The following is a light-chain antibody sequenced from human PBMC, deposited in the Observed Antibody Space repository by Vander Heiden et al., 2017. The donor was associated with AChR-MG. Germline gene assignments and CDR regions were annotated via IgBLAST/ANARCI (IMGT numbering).Light chain of an antibody. Sequence: EIVMTQSPATLSVSPGERATLSCRASQSVNNNLAWYLQKPGQAPRLLIYGASTRATGIPARFSGSGYGTECTLTISSLQSEEFAVYYCQQYKNWHKPDVHFGQGTKLEIK. CDR2: GAS. V-gene: IGKV3-15*01. J-gene: IGKJ2*01. CDR3: QQYKNWHKPDVH. CDR1: QSVNNN.